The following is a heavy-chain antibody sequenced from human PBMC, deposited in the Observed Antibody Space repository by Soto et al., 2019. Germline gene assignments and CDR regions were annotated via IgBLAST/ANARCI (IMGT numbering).Heavy chain of an antibody. CDR1: GGSFSGFY. CDR2: INHSGST. Sequence: SETLSLTCAVYGGSFSGFYWSWIRQPPGKGLEWIGEINHSGSTNYNPSLKSRVTISVDTSKNQFSLKLSSVTAADTAVYYCARASPYTYGSGSIAFDIWGQGTMVTVSS. CDR3: ARASPYTYGSGSIAFDI. V-gene: IGHV4-34*01. J-gene: IGHJ3*02. D-gene: IGHD3-10*01.